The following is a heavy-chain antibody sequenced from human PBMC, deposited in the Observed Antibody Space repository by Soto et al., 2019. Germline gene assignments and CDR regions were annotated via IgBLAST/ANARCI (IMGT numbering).Heavy chain of an antibody. CDR3: ARWVTVYGGLDY. CDR1: GFMVSNNY. Sequence: EVKLVESGGGLVQPGGSLRLSCAASGFMVSNNYMSWVRQAPGKGLEWVSVTYSAGTTNYADSVKSRFTISRDNSKNTLDLQMNSLRADDTAMYYCARWVTVYGGLDYWGQGTLVTVSS. V-gene: IGHV3-66*01. D-gene: IGHD2-8*01. CDR2: TYSAGTT. J-gene: IGHJ4*02.